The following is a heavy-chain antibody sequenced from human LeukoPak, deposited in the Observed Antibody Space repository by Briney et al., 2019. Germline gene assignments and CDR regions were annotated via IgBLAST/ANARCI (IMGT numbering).Heavy chain of an antibody. V-gene: IGHV3-23*01. CDR2: ISGSGSST. J-gene: IGHJ4*02. CDR3: AKALSHCSGGSCYSAVDY. D-gene: IGHD2-15*01. Sequence: GSPRLLRATPWINLYRLAKSWVRPAPRKGPELVPTISGSGSSTYYAESVKGRFTISRDNSKNTLYVQMNSLRAEDTAEYYCAKALSHCSGGSCYSAVDYWGQGTLVTVSS. CDR1: INLYRLA.